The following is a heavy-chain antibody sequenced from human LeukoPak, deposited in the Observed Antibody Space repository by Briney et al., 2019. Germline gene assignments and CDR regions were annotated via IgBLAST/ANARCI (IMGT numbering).Heavy chain of an antibody. Sequence: GASVKVSCKASGGTFSSYAISWVRQAPGQGLEWMGGIIPIFGTANYAQKFQGRVTITADESTSTAYMELSSLRSEDTAVCYCARDRVTIFGVAGGFDPWGQGTLVTVSS. CDR1: GGTFSSYA. D-gene: IGHD3-3*01. CDR2: IIPIFGTA. V-gene: IGHV1-69*13. CDR3: ARDRVTIFGVAGGFDP. J-gene: IGHJ5*02.